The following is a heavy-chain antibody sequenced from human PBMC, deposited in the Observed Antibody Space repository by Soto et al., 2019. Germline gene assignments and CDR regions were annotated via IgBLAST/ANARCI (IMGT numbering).Heavy chain of an antibody. CDR1: GYTFTSYY. CDR2: INPSGGST. V-gene: IGHV1-46*01. CDR3: ARETPMDSGGYYYYTLDV. J-gene: IGHJ6*02. Sequence: ASVKVSCKASGYTFTSYYMHWVRQAPGQGLEWMGIINPSGGSTSYAQKFQGRVTMTRDTSTSTVYMELSSLRSEDTAVYYCARETPMDSGGYYYYTLDVWGQGTTVTVSS. D-gene: IGHD6-19*01.